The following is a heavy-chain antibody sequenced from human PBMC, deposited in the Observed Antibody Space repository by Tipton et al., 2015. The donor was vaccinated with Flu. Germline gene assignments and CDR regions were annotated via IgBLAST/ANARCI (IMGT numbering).Heavy chain of an antibody. CDR1: GDSIGSDYY. CDR2: IHRSGNT. Sequence: LRLSCSVSGDSIGSDYYWGWIRQPPGKGLEWLGNIHRSGNTYCNSSLKSRVTISLDKSKNQFSLRLVSMTAADTAVYYCARRVGTFGAVIEDDAFHIWGQGTLVTVSS. D-gene: IGHD3-16*02. V-gene: IGHV4-38-2*01. CDR3: ARRVGTFGAVIEDDAFHI. J-gene: IGHJ3*02.